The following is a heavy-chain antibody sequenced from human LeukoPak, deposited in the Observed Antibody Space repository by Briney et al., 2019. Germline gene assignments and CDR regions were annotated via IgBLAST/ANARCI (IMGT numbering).Heavy chain of an antibody. J-gene: IGHJ4*02. D-gene: IGHD6-13*01. V-gene: IGHV4-59*01. CDR1: GYSISSGYY. CDR2: IYYSGST. Sequence: PSETLSLTCAVSGYSISSGYYWSWIRQPPGKGLEWIGYIYYSGSTNYNPSLKSRVTISVDTSKNQFSLKLSSVTAADTAVYYCARDMGYSSSWYLGYWGQGTLVTVSS. CDR3: ARDMGYSSSWYLGY.